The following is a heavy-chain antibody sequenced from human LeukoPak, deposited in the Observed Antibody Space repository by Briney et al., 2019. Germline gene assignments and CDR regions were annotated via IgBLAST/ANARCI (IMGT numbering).Heavy chain of an antibody. CDR3: ARMGGVGATENDY. J-gene: IGHJ4*02. Sequence: SGTLSLTCAVSGGSISSSNWWSWVRQPPGKGLEWIGEIFHSGSTNYNPSLKSRVTISVDKSKNQFSLKLSSVTAAGTAVYYCARMGGVGATENDYWGQGTLVTVSS. V-gene: IGHV4-4*02. CDR1: GGSISSSNW. CDR2: IFHSGST. D-gene: IGHD1-26*01.